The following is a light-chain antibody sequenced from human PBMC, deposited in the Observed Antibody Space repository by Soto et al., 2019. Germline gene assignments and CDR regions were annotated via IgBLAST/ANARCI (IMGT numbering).Light chain of an antibody. CDR3: QSYDNSLSGLWV. Sequence: QSALTQPPSVSGAPGQRVSISCTGSSSNIGAGYDVHWYQQLPGTAPKLIISGNRNRPSGVPDRFSASKSDTSASLAITGLQAEDEGDYFCQSYDNSLSGLWVFGGGTKLTVL. V-gene: IGLV1-40*01. CDR1: SSNIGAGYD. CDR2: GNR. J-gene: IGLJ3*02.